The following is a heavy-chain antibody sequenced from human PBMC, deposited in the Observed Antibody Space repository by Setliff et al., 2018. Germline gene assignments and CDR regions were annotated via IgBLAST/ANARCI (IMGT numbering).Heavy chain of an antibody. Sequence: ASVKVSCKASGYTFTAYYMHWVRQAPGQGLEWMGWINPHNEGTTFAQKFQDRVTATTDTSITTAYLKLSGLTSDDTAVYYCSRGRRGSTWTSDSWGQGTLVTVSS. D-gene: IGHD2-2*01. CDR3: SRGRRGSTWTSDS. J-gene: IGHJ4*02. V-gene: IGHV1-2*02. CDR2: INPHNEGT. CDR1: GYTFTAYY.